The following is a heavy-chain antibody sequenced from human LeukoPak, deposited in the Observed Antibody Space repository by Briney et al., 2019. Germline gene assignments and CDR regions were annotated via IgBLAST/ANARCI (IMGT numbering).Heavy chain of an antibody. D-gene: IGHD5-12*01. CDR3: ARIGYDRPDVDD. CDR2: TYYRSEWYT. CDR1: GVSVSSNTDV. J-gene: IGHJ4*02. V-gene: IGHV6-1*01. Sequence: SQTLSLTCAISGVSVSSNTDVWNWLRQSPSRGLEWLGRTYYRSEWYTEYAVSVRSRITINPDTSKNQFSLQLNTVTPEDTAVYYCARIGYDRPDVDDWGQGTLVTISS.